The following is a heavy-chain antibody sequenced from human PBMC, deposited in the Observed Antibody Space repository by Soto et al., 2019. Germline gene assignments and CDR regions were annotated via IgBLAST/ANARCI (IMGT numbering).Heavy chain of an antibody. CDR3: ARLGGYYQAFDS. CDR2: IYYTGTT. D-gene: IGHD3-22*01. J-gene: IGHJ4*02. CDR1: GVSISDYY. Sequence: SETLSLTCTDSGVSISDYYWGWIRQSPGKGLEWIGYIYYTGTTKYNPSLKSRVTISVDSSKNQFSLKLDSVTAADTAVYYCARLGGYYQAFDSWGQGTLVTVSS. V-gene: IGHV4-59*08.